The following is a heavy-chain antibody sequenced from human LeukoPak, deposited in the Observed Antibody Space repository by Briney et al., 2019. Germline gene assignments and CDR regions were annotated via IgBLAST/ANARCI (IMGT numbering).Heavy chain of an antibody. Sequence: VASVKVSCKASGGTFTNYAINWVRQAPGQGLEWMGRIIPILDVTNYAQKFQGRVTITADQSTSTAYMELSSLRSEDTAVYYCARGGGVDILTGFQYWGQGTLVTASS. CDR3: ARGGGVDILTGFQY. D-gene: IGHD3-9*01. V-gene: IGHV1-69*04. CDR1: GGTFTNYA. J-gene: IGHJ4*02. CDR2: IIPILDVT.